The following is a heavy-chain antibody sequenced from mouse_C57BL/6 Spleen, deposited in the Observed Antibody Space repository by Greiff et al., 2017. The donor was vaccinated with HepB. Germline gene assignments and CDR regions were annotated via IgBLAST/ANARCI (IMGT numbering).Heavy chain of an antibody. CDR3: ARGSPDYAMDY. CDR1: GYSITSGYD. D-gene: IGHD3-1*01. Sequence: EVKLEESGPGMVKPSPSLSLTCTVTGYSITSGYDWHWIRHFPGNKLEWMGYISYSGSTNYNPSLKSRISITHDTSKNHFFLKLNSVTTEDTATYYCARGSPDYAMDYWGQGAPVTVAS. CDR2: ISYSGST. J-gene: IGHJ4*01. V-gene: IGHV3-1*01.